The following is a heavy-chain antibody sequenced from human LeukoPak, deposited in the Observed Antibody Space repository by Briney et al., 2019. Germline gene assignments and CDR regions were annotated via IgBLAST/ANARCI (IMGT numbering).Heavy chain of an antibody. D-gene: IGHD2-15*01. CDR2: ISTYNDNI. CDR3: ARRLYCSGGSCYSGGDY. V-gene: IGHV1-18*01. J-gene: IGHJ4*02. Sequence: ASVKVSCKASGYTFTSYGISWVRQAPGQGLEWMGWISTYNDNIHYAQKLQGRVTMTTDTSMSTAYMELRSLRSDDTAIYYCARRLYCSGGSCYSGGDYWGQGTLVTVSS. CDR1: GYTFTSYG.